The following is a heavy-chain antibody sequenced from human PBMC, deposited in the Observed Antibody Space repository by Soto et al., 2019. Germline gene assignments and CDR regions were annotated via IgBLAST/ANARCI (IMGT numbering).Heavy chain of an antibody. Sequence: GGSLRLSCAASGFTFSIYAMNWVRQAPGKGLEWVSTISGSGGSTYYADSVKGRFTISRDNSKNTLYLQMNSLRAEDTAVYYCAKQLVTNWFDPWGQGTLVTVSS. CDR3: AKQLVTNWFDP. J-gene: IGHJ5*02. V-gene: IGHV3-23*01. CDR2: ISGSGGST. D-gene: IGHD6-6*01. CDR1: GFTFSIYA.